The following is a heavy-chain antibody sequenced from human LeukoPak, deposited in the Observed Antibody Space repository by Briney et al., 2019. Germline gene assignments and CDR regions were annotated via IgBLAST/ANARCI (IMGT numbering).Heavy chain of an antibody. CDR3: ARHEEEDGYNAKTFDF. D-gene: IGHD5-24*01. Sequence: SGTLSLTCTVSGVSIRGSNIFWGWIRQPPGKGLEWSGSMHYSGTTYYITSLSRRATISVDTSKNQFSLKLSSVTAADTAVYYCARHEEEDGYNAKTFDFWGQGTLVTVSS. CDR1: GVSIRGSNIF. V-gene: IGHV4-39*01. J-gene: IGHJ4*02. CDR2: MHYSGTT.